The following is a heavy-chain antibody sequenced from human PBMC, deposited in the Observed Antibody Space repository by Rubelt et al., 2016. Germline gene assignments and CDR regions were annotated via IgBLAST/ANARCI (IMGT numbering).Heavy chain of an antibody. Sequence: QVQLVQSGAEVKKPGASVKVSCKASGYTFTGHYMHWVRQAPGQGLEWMGRINPNSGGTNYAQKFQGRVTMTRDTSISTAYIELSRLRSDDTAVYYCDRPGATGVFWSDLPFDPWGQGTLVTVSS. D-gene: IGHD1-1*01. CDR2: INPNSGGT. CDR3: DRPGATGVFWSDLPFDP. V-gene: IGHV1-2*06. J-gene: IGHJ5*02. CDR1: GYTFTGHY.